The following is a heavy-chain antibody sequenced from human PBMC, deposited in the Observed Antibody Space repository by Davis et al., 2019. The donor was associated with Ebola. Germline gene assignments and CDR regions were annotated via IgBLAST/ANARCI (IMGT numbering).Heavy chain of an antibody. Sequence: PSETLSLTCAVSGASLSNIHWWSWVRQAPGKGLEWIGEIHHSGTTNYNPSLNTRVTISVDTSKNQFSLKLNSVTAADTAVYFCARDLTSWGRGTLVTVSS. V-gene: IGHV4-4*02. J-gene: IGHJ5*02. CDR3: ARDLTS. CDR1: GASLSNIHW. CDR2: IHHSGTT.